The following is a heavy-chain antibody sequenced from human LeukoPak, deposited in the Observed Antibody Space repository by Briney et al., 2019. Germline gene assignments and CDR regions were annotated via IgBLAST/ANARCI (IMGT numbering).Heavy chain of an antibody. CDR2: INPNSGGT. V-gene: IGHV1-2*02. CDR3: ASGDLSGRGFD. D-gene: IGHD2-15*01. CDR1: GYTFSGHY. Sequence: GASVKVSCKASGYTFSGHYMHWVRQVPGQGLEWMGWINPNSGGTNYAQKIQGRVTMTRDTSISTAYMELSRLRSDDTAVYYCASGDLSGRGFDWGQGTLVTVSS. J-gene: IGHJ4*02.